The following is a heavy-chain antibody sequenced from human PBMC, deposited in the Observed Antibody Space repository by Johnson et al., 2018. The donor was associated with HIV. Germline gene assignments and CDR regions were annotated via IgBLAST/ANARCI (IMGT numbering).Heavy chain of an antibody. D-gene: IGHD6-6*01. CDR1: GFTVSGSA. J-gene: IGHJ3*02. V-gene: IGHV3-64*01. CDR3: ATSQSGAFDI. Sequence: VQLVESGGGLVQPDGSLKLSCAASGFTVSGSAMHWVRQAPGKGLEYVSATSSNGGSTYYANSVKGRFSISRDNSKKMVNLQMNSLRAEDTAVYYCATSQSGAFDIWGQGTKVTVSS. CDR2: TSSNGGST.